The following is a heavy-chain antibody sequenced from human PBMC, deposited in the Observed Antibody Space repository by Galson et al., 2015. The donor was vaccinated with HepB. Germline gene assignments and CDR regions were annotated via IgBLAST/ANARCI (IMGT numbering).Heavy chain of an antibody. D-gene: IGHD6-19*01. CDR2: INGGGGST. CDR3: AKFEGYIEVAGNFEH. V-gene: IGHV3-23*01. CDR1: RFTFSAYA. J-gene: IGHJ4*02. Sequence: SLRLSCAASRFTFSAYAMAWVRRAPGKGLQWVSSINGGGGSTKYRESVKGRFTISRDNSKNTLYLHMNSLRADDTATYYCAKFEGYIEVAGNFEHWGQGTLVAVSS.